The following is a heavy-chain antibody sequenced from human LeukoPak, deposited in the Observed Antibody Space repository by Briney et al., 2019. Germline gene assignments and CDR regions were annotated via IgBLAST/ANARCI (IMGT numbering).Heavy chain of an antibody. CDR2: MSGSDGTM. Sequence: GGSLRLSCASTGFTFGNYAMSWVRQAPGKGLEWVSGMSGSDGTMDLADSVKGRFTISRDNTNNTLFLQMNSLRAEDTAVYYCARVVGSTMRAPFDFWGQGMLVTVSS. CDR1: GFTFGNYA. CDR3: ARVVGSTMRAPFDF. D-gene: IGHD1-26*01. V-gene: IGHV3-23*01. J-gene: IGHJ4*02.